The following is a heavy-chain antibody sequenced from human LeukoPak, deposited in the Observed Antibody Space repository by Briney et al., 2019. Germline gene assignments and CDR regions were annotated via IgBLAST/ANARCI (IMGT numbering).Heavy chain of an antibody. Sequence: GGSLRLSCVVSGFTFTTYGLHWVRQAPGKGLEWVAAIASNGGSEYYADSVKGRFTISRDNSKNTLFLQMNSLRPDDTAVYYCAKRGHYSINWYHYFDYWGQGTLVTVSS. J-gene: IGHJ4*02. V-gene: IGHV3-30*18. CDR2: IASNGGSE. D-gene: IGHD6-13*01. CDR1: GFTFTTYG. CDR3: AKRGHYSINWYHYFDY.